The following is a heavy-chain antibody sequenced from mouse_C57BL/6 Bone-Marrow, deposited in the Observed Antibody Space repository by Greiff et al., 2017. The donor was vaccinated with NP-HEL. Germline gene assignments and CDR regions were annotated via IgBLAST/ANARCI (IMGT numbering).Heavy chain of an antibody. Sequence: VQLQQPGAELVKPGASVKLSCKASGYTFTSYWMQWVKQRPGQGLEWIGEIDPSDSYTNYNQKFKGKATLTVDTSSSTAYMRLSSLTSEDSAVYYCARGDITTVVALHWYFDVWGTGTTVTVSS. J-gene: IGHJ1*03. V-gene: IGHV1-50*01. CDR1: GYTFTSYW. CDR3: ARGDITTVVALHWYFDV. D-gene: IGHD1-1*01. CDR2: IDPSDSYT.